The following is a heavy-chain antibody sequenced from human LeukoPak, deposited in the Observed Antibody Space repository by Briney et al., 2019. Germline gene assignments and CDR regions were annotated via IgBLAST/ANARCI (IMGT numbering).Heavy chain of an antibody. D-gene: IGHD3-22*01. CDR3: ARDHPYYYDSSAYLFDH. J-gene: IGHJ4*02. V-gene: IGHV3-23*01. CDR1: GFTFSSYG. Sequence: GGSLRLSCAASGFTFSSYGMSWVRQAPGKGLEWVSAISGSGGSTYYADSVKGRFTISRDNSKNTLYLQMNSLRAEDTAVYYCARDHPYYYDSSAYLFDHWGQGTLVTVSS. CDR2: ISGSGGST.